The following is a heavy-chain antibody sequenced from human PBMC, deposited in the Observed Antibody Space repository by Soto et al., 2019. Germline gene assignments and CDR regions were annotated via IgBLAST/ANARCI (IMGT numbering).Heavy chain of an antibody. CDR3: ARDGGVRTSPGPPTDY. CDR2: IIPILAIA. J-gene: IGHJ4*02. Sequence: QVQLVQSGAEVKKPGSSVKVSCKASGGTFSSYTISWVRQAPGQGLEWMGRIIPILAIANYAQKFQGRVTITADKSTSTAYMELSSLRSEDTAVYYCARDGGVRTSPGPPTDYWGQGTLVTVSS. V-gene: IGHV1-69*08. D-gene: IGHD2-2*01. CDR1: GGTFSSYT.